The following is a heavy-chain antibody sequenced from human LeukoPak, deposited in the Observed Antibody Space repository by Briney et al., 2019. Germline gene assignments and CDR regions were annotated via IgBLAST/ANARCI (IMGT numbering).Heavy chain of an antibody. CDR3: ARINYDFWSGYPGWFDP. D-gene: IGHD3-3*01. Sequence: PSETLSLTCTISGGSINNYYWSWIRQPPGKGLEWIGYIYYSGSTNYNPSLKSRVTISVDTSKNQFSLKLSSVTAADTAVYYCARINYDFWSGYPGWFDPWGQGTLVTVSS. J-gene: IGHJ5*02. V-gene: IGHV4-59*08. CDR1: GGSINNYY. CDR2: IYYSGST.